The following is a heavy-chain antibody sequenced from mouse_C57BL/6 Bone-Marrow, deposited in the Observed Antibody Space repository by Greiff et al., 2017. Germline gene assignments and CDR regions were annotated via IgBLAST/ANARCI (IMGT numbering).Heavy chain of an antibody. D-gene: IGHD2-4*01. CDR1: GYTFTDYY. J-gene: IGHJ4*01. CDR2: INPNNGGT. Sequence: VQLKQSGPELVKPGASVKISCKASGYTFTDYYMNWVKQSHGKSLEWIGDINPNNGGTSYNQKFKGKATLTVDKSSSTAYMELRSLTSEDSAVYYCARNPDYDGHGMDYWGQGTSVTVSS. V-gene: IGHV1-26*01. CDR3: ARNPDYDGHGMDY.